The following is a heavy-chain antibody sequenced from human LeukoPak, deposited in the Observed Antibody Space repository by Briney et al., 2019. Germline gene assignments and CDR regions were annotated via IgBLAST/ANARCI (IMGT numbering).Heavy chain of an antibody. CDR3: AKQDYHFWSGYYR. CDR2: ISGSGDNT. V-gene: IGHV3-23*01. Sequence: GGSLRLSCAASGFTVSSNYMSWVRQAPGKGLEWVSAISGSGDNTYYADSVKGRFTISRDNSKNTLYLQMNSLRAEDTAVYYCAKQDYHFWSGYYRWGQGILVTVSS. CDR1: GFTVSSNY. D-gene: IGHD3-3*01. J-gene: IGHJ4*02.